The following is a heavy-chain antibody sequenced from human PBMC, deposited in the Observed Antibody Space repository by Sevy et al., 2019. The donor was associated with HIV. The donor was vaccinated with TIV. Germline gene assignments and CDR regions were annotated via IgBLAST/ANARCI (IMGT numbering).Heavy chain of an antibody. CDR1: GFTFSSYG. V-gene: IGHV3-30*18. J-gene: IGHJ4*02. CDR2: ISHDGSNK. Sequence: GGSLRLSCAASGFTFSSYGMHWVRQAPGKGLEWVAVISHDGSNKYYADSVKGRFTISRDNSKNTLYLQMNSLRAEDTAVYYCAKDIYHRSHTADYFDYWGQGTLVTVSS. CDR3: AKDIYHRSHTADYFDY. D-gene: IGHD2-15*01.